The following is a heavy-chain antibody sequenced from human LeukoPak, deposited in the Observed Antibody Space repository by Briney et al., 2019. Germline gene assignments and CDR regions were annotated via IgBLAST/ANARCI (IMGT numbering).Heavy chain of an antibody. J-gene: IGHJ4*02. CDR1: GGTFSRYS. Sequence: GASVKVSCKASGGTFSRYSISWVRQAPGQGLEWMGGIIPIFGTANYAQKFQGRVTITADESTSTAYMELSSLRSEDTAVYYCARDYYDSSGKDDYWGQGTLVTVSS. CDR3: ARDYYDSSGKDDY. CDR2: IIPIFGTA. D-gene: IGHD3-22*01. V-gene: IGHV1-69*13.